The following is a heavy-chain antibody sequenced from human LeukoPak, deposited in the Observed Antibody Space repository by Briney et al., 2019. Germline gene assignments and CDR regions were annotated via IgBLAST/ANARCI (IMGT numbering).Heavy chain of an antibody. J-gene: IGHJ4*02. CDR2: ISYDGSNK. V-gene: IGHV3-30-3*01. Sequence: PGRSLSLSCAASGFTFSSYAMHWVRQAPGKGLEWVAVISYDGSNKYYADSVKGRFTISRDNSKNTLYLQMNSLRAEDTAVYYCARDARSIAAAGTKGRYFDYWGQGTLVTVSS. D-gene: IGHD6-13*01. CDR1: GFTFSSYA. CDR3: ARDARSIAAAGTKGRYFDY.